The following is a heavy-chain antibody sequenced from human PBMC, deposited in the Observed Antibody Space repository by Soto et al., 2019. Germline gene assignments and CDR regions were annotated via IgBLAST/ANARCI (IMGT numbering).Heavy chain of an antibody. D-gene: IGHD5-18*01. CDR3: ARSGYGSYGYGINYYYYGMDV. CDR2: IIPIFGTA. J-gene: IGHJ6*02. Sequence: ASVKVSCQASGGTFSSYAISWVRQAPGQGLEWMGGIIPIFGTANYAQKFQGRVTITADESTSTAYMELSSLRSEDTAVYYCARSGYGSYGYGINYYYYGMDVWGQGTTVTVSS. CDR1: GGTFSSYA. V-gene: IGHV1-69*13.